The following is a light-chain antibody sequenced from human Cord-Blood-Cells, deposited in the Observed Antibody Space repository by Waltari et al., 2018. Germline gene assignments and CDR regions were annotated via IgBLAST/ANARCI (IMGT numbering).Light chain of an antibody. CDR3: QQRSNS. CDR1: QSVSSY. CDR2: DAS. V-gene: IGKV3-11*01. J-gene: IGKJ5*01. Sequence: EIVLTQSPATLSLSPGERATLSCRASQSVSSYLAWYQQKPGQAPRLLIYDASNRATGIPARFSGSGSGTDFTLTSSSLEPEDFAVYYCQQRSNSFGQGTRLEIK.